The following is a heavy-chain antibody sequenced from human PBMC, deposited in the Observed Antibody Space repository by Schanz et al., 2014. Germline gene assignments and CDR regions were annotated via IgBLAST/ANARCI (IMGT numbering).Heavy chain of an antibody. V-gene: IGHV1-69*08. J-gene: IGHJ5*02. D-gene: IGHD3-22*01. CDR1: GGTFSSDT. CDR3: AREVGLYDRGWFDP. Sequence: QVQLVQSGAEVKKPGSSVKVSCKASGGTFSSDTFSWVRQAPGQGLEWMGRIVPIAGITNYAQRFQGRVTITADKSSDTAYMELSSLRSEDTAVYYCAREVGLYDRGWFDPGGQGTLVNVSA. CDR2: IVPIAGIT.